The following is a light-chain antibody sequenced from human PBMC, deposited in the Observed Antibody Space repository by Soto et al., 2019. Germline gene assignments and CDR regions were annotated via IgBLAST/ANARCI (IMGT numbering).Light chain of an antibody. J-gene: IGKJ1*01. V-gene: IGKV1-5*01. CDR2: DVS. Sequence: DIGGSQTPCTLSACVGETVSIACGASQNISGWLAWHQQKPGKAPKLLIYDVSALKRGVPPRFSGSGSGTEFTLTISSLQPEDFAAYYCQQYDSFSVTFGQGTKVDIK. CDR3: QQYDSFSVT. CDR1: QNISGW.